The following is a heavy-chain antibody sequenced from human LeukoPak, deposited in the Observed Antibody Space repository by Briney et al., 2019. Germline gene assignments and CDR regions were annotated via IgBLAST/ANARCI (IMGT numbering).Heavy chain of an antibody. D-gene: IGHD3-16*02. J-gene: IGHJ6*03. V-gene: IGHV1-46*01. CDR1: GYTFTSYY. CDR2: INPSGGST. Sequence: ASVKVSCKASGYTFTSYYMHWVRQAPRQGLEWMGIINPSGGSTSYAQKFQGRVTMTRDMSTSTVYMELSSLRSEDTAVYYCARAPRGGVIVSSPSYYYMDVWGKGTTVTVSS. CDR3: ARAPRGGVIVSSPSYYYMDV.